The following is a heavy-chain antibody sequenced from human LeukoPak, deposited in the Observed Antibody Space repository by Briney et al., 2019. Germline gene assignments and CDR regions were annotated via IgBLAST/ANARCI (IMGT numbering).Heavy chain of an antibody. V-gene: IGHV4-38-2*01. CDR3: ARYDSRGSASTKFDY. CDR2: IYGTRST. Sequence: SETLSLTCAVSGYPLGKNYYWGWIRQPPGKGLEWIGRIYGTRSTSYNPSLMNRVTMSVDTSRNHFSLQLTSVTAADTAVYYCARYDSRGSASTKFDYWGQGILVTISS. J-gene: IGHJ4*02. D-gene: IGHD3-16*01. CDR1: GYPLGKNYY.